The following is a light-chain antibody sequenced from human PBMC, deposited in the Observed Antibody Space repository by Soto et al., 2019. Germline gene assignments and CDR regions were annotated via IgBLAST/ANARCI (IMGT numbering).Light chain of an antibody. CDR1: QAITNN. J-gene: IGKJ4*01. CDR2: EES. CDR3: QQVKSYPRT. V-gene: IGKV1-9*01. Sequence: DIHLIQSPSSLSASVGDRVTIICRASQAITNNLAWYQQKPGNPPRLLIYEESTLHSGVPSRFSGRKVGTQFILTIDSLQPEDFATYYCQQVKSYPRTFGGGTKWIS.